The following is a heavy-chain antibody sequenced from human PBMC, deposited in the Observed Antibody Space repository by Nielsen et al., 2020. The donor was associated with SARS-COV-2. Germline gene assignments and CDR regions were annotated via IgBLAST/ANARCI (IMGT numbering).Heavy chain of an antibody. J-gene: IGHJ3*02. CDR1: GYTFTDYY. CDR2: INAGNGNT. D-gene: IGHD6-13*01. Sequence: ASVKVSCKASGYTFTDYYIHWVRQAPGQGLEWMGWINAGNGNTKYSQKFQGRVTITRDTSASTAYMELSSLRSEDTAVYYCASLYVYSSSWDGYAFDIWGQGTMVTVSS. CDR3: ASLYVYSSSWDGYAFDI. V-gene: IGHV1/OR15-3*02.